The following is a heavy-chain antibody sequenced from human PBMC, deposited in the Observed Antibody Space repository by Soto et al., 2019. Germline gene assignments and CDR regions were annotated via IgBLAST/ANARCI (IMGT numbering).Heavy chain of an antibody. CDR2: IYHSGST. D-gene: IGHD1-26*01. CDR1: GGSISSGGYS. CDR3: ARDHSGSYAFDI. J-gene: IGHJ3*02. V-gene: IGHV4-30-2*01. Sequence: SETLSLTCAVSGGSISSGGYSWSWIRQPPGKGLEWIGYIYHSGSTYYNPSLKSRVTISVDRSKNQFSLKLSSVTAADTAVYYCARDHSGSYAFDIWGQGTMVTVS.